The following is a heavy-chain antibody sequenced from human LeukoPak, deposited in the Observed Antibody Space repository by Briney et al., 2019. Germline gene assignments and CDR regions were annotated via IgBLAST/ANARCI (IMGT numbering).Heavy chain of an antibody. CDR2: IYYSGST. V-gene: IGHV4-39*02. Sequence: SETLSLTCTVSGGSISSSSYYWGWIRQPPGKGLEWIGSIYYSGSTYYNPSLKSRVTISVDTSKNQFSLKLSSVTAADTAVYYCARESRGYCTNGVCYTSEHLDYWGQGTLVTVSS. CDR3: ARESRGYCTNGVCYTSEHLDY. D-gene: IGHD2-8*01. CDR1: GGSISSSSYY. J-gene: IGHJ4*02.